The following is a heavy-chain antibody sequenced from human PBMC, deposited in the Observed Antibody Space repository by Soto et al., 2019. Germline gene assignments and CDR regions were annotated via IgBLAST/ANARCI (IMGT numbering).Heavy chain of an antibody. D-gene: IGHD5-12*01. CDR1: GGSVSSGSYY. CDR2: IYYSGST. Sequence: PSETLSLACTVSGGSVSSGSYYWSWIRQPPGKGLEWIGYIYYSGSTNYNPSLKSRVTISVDTSKNQFSLKLSSVTAADTAVYYCARDRVRDRLGWMNNYYYYGIDVRAQRTTDPGSS. J-gene: IGHJ6*02. V-gene: IGHV4-61*01. CDR3: ARDRVRDRLGWMNNYYYYGIDV.